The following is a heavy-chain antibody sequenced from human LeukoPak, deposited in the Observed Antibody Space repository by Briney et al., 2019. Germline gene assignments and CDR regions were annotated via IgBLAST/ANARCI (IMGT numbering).Heavy chain of an antibody. CDR1: GFTFSNYA. V-gene: IGHV3-23*01. CDR2: ISGSGGST. CDR3: AKGNWRYFDY. Sequence: GGSLRLSCAASGFTFSNYAMSWVRQAPGKGLEWVSGISGSGGSTNYADSVKGRFTISRDNSKNTLYLQMNSLGADDTAVYYCAKGNWRYFDYWGQGTLVTVSS. J-gene: IGHJ4*02. D-gene: IGHD1-1*01.